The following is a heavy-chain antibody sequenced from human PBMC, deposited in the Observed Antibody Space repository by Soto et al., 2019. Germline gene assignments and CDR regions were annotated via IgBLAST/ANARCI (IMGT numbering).Heavy chain of an antibody. CDR3: ARDHPPDAYYYDSSGYAQLYFDY. CDR2: ISAYNGNT. Sequence: QVQLVQSGAEVKKPGASVKVSCKASGYTFTSYGISWVRQAPGQGLEWMGWISAYNGNTNYAQKLQGRVTMTTDTSTSKGYMERRSLSSDDTAVYYCARDHPPDAYYYDSSGYAQLYFDYWGQGTLVTVSS. J-gene: IGHJ4*02. CDR1: GYTFTSYG. V-gene: IGHV1-18*01. D-gene: IGHD3-22*01.